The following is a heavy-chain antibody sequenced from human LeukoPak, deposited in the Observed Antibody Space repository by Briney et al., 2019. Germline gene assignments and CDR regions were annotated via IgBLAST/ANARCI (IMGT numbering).Heavy chain of an antibody. CDR1: GFTFSSYG. J-gene: IGHJ3*02. Sequence: GRSLRLSCAASGFTFSSYGMHWVRQAPGKGLEWVAVISYDGSNKYYADSVKGRFTISRDNSKNTLYLQMNSLRAEDTAVYYCASETGVVAATHALDIWGQGTMVTVSS. CDR2: ISYDGSNK. V-gene: IGHV3-30*03. D-gene: IGHD2-15*01. CDR3: ASETGVVAATHALDI.